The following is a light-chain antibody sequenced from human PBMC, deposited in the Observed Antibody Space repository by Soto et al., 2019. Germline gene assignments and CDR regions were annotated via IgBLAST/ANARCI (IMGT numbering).Light chain of an antibody. CDR2: AVS. CDR3: SSYTRSTTHV. CDR1: SGDIGSYNY. V-gene: IGLV2-14*01. Sequence: QSVLTQPASVSGSPGQSITMSCTGTSGDIGSYNYVSWFQHHPGKAPKLILFAVSDRPSGVSNRFSGSRSGNTASLTISGLQPEDEAIYYCSSYTRSTTHVFGTGTKVTVL. J-gene: IGLJ1*01.